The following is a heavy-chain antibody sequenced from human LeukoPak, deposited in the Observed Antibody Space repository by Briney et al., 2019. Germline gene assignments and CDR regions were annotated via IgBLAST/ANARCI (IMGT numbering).Heavy chain of an antibody. CDR3: ARDYLDELYGDPGWFDP. D-gene: IGHD4-17*01. V-gene: IGHV3-21*01. J-gene: IGHJ5*02. Sequence: PSETLSLTCTVSGGSISSSSYYWGWIRQPPGTGLEWVSSISSSSSYIYYADSVKGRFTISRDNAKNSLYLQMNSLRAEDTAVYYCARDYLDELYGDPGWFDPWGQGTLVTVSS. CDR2: ISSSSSYI. CDR1: GGSISSSS.